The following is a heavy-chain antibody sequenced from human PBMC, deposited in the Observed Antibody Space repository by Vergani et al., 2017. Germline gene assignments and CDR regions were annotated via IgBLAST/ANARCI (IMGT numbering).Heavy chain of an antibody. CDR1: GGSISSYY. CDR2: ISSSSSYI. Sequence: VQLQESGPGLVKPSQTLSLTCTVSGGSISSYYWSWIRQPPGKGLEWVSSISSSSSYIYYADSVKGRFTISRDNAKNSLYLQRNSLRAEDTAVYYCAREIFGVVNDYYYGMDVWGQGTTVTVSS. D-gene: IGHD3-3*01. CDR3: AREIFGVVNDYYYGMDV. V-gene: IGHV3-21*01. J-gene: IGHJ6*02.